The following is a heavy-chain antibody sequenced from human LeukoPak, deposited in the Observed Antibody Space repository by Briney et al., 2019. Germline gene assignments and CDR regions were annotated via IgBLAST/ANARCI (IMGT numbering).Heavy chain of an antibody. CDR3: AKDRGWYFDY. CDR2: ISYDGSNK. Sequence: GGSLRLSCAASGFTFSSYGMHWVRQAPGKGLEWVAVISYDGSNKYYADSVKGRFTISRDNSKNTLYLQMNSLRAEDTAVYYCAKDRGWYFDYWGQGTLVTVSS. D-gene: IGHD6-19*01. J-gene: IGHJ4*02. CDR1: GFTFSSYG. V-gene: IGHV3-30*18.